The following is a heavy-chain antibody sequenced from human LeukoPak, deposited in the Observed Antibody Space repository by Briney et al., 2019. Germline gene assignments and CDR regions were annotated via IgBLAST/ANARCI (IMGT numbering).Heavy chain of an antibody. V-gene: IGHV4-61*02. CDR2: IYTSGST. CDR3: ARDHYGLFDY. J-gene: IGHJ4*02. CDR1: GGSINNGNYY. D-gene: IGHD4-17*01. Sequence: SQTLSLTCTVSGGSINNGNYYWSWIRQPAGKGLEWIGRIYTSGSTNYKSSLKTRVTISVDTSKNQFSLKMSSVTAADTAVYYCARDHYGLFDYWGQGTLVTVSS.